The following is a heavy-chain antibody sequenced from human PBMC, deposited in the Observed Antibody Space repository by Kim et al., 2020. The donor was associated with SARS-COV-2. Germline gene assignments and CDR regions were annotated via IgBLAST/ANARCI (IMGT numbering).Heavy chain of an antibody. CDR2: INPNSGGT. CDR1: GYTFTGYY. CDR3: ARGPLSTVVNPAYFDY. J-gene: IGHJ4*02. Sequence: ASVKVSCKASGYTFTGYYMHWVRQAPGQGLEWMGWINPNSGGTNYAQKFQGRVTMTRDTSISTAYMELSRLRSDDTAVYYCARGPLSTVVNPAYFDYWGQGTLVTVSS. V-gene: IGHV1-2*02. D-gene: IGHD4-17*01.